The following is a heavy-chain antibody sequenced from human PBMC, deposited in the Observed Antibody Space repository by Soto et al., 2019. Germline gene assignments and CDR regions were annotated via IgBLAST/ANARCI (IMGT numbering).Heavy chain of an antibody. CDR3: VKDMYEGSSGGSLDY. CDR1: GFTFYDFA. CDR2: ISGTRNII. D-gene: IGHD2-15*01. Sequence: EVQLVESGGGLVQPGRSLRLSCAASGFTFYDFAMHWVRQAPGKGLEWGSRISGTRNIIDYADSVKGRFIISRDNAKNSLYLQMNSLRPEDTAFYYCVKDMYEGSSGGSLDYWGQGTLVTVSS. V-gene: IGHV3-9*01. J-gene: IGHJ4*02.